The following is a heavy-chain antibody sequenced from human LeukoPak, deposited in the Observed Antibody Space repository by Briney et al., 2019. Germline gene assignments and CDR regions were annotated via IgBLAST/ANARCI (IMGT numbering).Heavy chain of an antibody. CDR1: GFTFSDYY. J-gene: IGHJ4*02. Sequence: GGSLRLSCAASGFTFSDYYMSWIRQAPGKGLGWVSYISSSGATIYYTDSVKGRFTISRDNAKNSLYLQMNSLRAEDTAVYYCARVSGSYGEDYFDYWGQGTLVTVSS. CDR2: ISSSGATI. CDR3: ARVSGSYGEDYFDY. V-gene: IGHV3-11*04. D-gene: IGHD1-26*01.